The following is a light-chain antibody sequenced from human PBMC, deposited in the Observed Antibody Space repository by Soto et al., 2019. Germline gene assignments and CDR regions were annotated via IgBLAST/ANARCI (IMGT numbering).Light chain of an antibody. J-gene: IGKJ1*01. CDR3: QQSTNWPPKAK. V-gene: IGKV3-11*01. CDR2: DAS. Sequence: EIVLTHSRATLSLSPGERATLSCRASQSVSSYLAWYQQKPGQAPRLLIYDASNRATGIPARFSGSGSGTDFTLTIVRLGAEDFAVYYCQQSTNWPPKAKFGRGTK. CDR1: QSVSSY.